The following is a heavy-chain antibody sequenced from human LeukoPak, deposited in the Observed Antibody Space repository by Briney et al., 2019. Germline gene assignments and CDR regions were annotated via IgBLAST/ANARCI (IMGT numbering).Heavy chain of an antibody. D-gene: IGHD4-17*01. J-gene: IGHJ4*02. CDR2: ISDSGDDT. CDR3: AKDPMTTVTTTAD. V-gene: IGHV3-23*01. Sequence: GGSLRLSCAASGFTVSSNYMSWVRQAPGKGLEWVSVISDSGDDTYYADSVKGRFTISRDNSKNTLYLQMNSLRAEDTAVYYCAKDPMTTVTTTADWGQGTLVTVSS. CDR1: GFTVSSNY.